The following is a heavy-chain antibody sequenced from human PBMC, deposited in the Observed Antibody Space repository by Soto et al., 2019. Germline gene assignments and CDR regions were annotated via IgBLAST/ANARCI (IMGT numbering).Heavy chain of an antibody. Sequence: QVQLVESGGAVVQPGRSPRLSCAASGFTFSSYGMYWVRQPPGKGLEWVAAISYDGSNTYHADSVKGRFTISRDNARNTLFLQMNSLRAEDTAVYYCAKDIVRYTYGACDYWGQGALVTVSS. V-gene: IGHV3-30*18. CDR3: AKDIVRYTYGACDY. D-gene: IGHD5-18*01. J-gene: IGHJ4*02. CDR2: ISYDGSNT. CDR1: GFTFSSYG.